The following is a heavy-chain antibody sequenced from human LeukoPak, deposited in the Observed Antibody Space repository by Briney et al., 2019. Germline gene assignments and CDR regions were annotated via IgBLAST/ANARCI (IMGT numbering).Heavy chain of an antibody. V-gene: IGHV3-33*08. D-gene: IGHD6-13*01. CDR2: IWYDGSNK. CDR1: GFTFSSYG. CDR3: AREDIAAAGTDY. J-gene: IGHJ4*02. Sequence: GGSLRLSCAASGFTFSSYGMHWVRQAPGKGLEWVAVIWYDGSNKYYADSVKGRFTISRDNSKNTLYLQMNSLRAEDTAVYYWAREDIAAAGTDYWGQGTLVTVSS.